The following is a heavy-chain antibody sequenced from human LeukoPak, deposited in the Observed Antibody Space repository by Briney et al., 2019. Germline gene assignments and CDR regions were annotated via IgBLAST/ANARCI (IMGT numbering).Heavy chain of an antibody. J-gene: IGHJ4*02. Sequence: GGSLRLSCAASGFTFNSYWMSWVRQAPGKGLEWVAFIRYDGSNKYYADSVKGRFTISRDNSKNTLYLQMNSLRAEDTAVYYCAKDFGGRDGYNYYFDYWGQGTLVTVSS. CDR2: IRYDGSNK. V-gene: IGHV3-30*02. CDR3: AKDFGGRDGYNYYFDY. CDR1: GFTFNSYW. D-gene: IGHD5-24*01.